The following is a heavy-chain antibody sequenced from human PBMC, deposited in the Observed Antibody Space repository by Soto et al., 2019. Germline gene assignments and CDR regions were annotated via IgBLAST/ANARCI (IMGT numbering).Heavy chain of an antibody. D-gene: IGHD2-15*01. Sequence: QVQLVQSGAEVKKPGASVKVSCKASGYTFTSYGISWVRQAPGQGLEWMGWISAYNGNTNYAQKIHGRVTMTTYRSTSRAYMELCSLRSDDTAVDYCARVGGSCYCRFYPWGQGTLVTVSS. J-gene: IGHJ5*02. CDR3: ARVGGSCYCRFYP. V-gene: IGHV1-18*01. CDR2: ISAYNGNT. CDR1: GYTFTSYG.